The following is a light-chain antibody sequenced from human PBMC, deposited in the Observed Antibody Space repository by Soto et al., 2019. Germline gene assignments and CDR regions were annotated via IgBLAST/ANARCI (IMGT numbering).Light chain of an antibody. CDR1: SSNIGNNF. CDR2: DNN. J-gene: IGLJ2*01. V-gene: IGLV1-51*01. CDR3: ATWDSSLIAGV. Sequence: QSVLTQPPSVSAAPGQEVTISCSGSSSNIGNNFVSWYQHLPGTAPKLLIYDNNKRPSGIPDRFSGTKSGTSATLGITGLQTGDEAHDYCATWDSSLIAGVFGGGTKVTVL.